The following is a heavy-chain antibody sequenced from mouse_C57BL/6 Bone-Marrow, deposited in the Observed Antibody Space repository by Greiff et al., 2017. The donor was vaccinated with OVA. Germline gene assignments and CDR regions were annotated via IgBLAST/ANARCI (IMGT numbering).Heavy chain of an antibody. D-gene: IGHD4-1*01. V-gene: IGHV1-50*01. CDR3: ARSQTGKDY. J-gene: IGHJ2*01. CDR1: GYTFTSYW. Sequence: QVQLQQPGAELVKPGASVKLSCKASGYTFTSYWMQWVKQRPGQGLEWIGEIDPSDSYTNYNQKLKGKATLTVDTSSSTAYMQLSSLTSEDSAVYYCARSQTGKDYWGQGTTLTVSS. CDR2: IDPSDSYT.